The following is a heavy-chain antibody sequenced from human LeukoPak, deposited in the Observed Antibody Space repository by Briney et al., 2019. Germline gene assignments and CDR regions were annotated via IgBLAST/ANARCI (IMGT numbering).Heavy chain of an antibody. CDR2: IYYSGST. V-gene: IGHV4-59*12. J-gene: IGHJ4*02. CDR1: GGSISSYY. D-gene: IGHD6-19*01. Sequence: SETLSLTCTVSGGSISSYYWSWIRQPPGKGLEWIGYIYYSGSTNYNPSLKSRVTISVDTSKNQFSLKLTSVTAADTAVYYCARAGGSGLIDYWGQGTLVTVSS. CDR3: ARAGGSGLIDY.